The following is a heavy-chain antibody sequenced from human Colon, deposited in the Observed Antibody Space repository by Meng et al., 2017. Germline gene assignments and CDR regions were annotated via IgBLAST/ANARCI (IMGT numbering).Heavy chain of an antibody. Sequence: VHAQGSGSGLGRPSATLALTCTVSGASVSSDSHYWSWIRQSPGKGLEWIGYIYYTGNTNYNPSLASRVSMSLDTSKNHFSLHLTSVTAADTAIYYCARDYWGSLDFWGQGILVTVSS. V-gene: IGHV4-61*03. CDR1: GASVSSDSHY. D-gene: IGHD3-16*01. CDR3: ARDYWGSLDF. J-gene: IGHJ4*02. CDR2: IYYTGNT.